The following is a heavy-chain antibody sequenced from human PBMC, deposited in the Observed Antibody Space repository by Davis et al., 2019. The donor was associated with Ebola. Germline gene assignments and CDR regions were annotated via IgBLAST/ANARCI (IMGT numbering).Heavy chain of an antibody. V-gene: IGHV1-18*01. D-gene: IGHD6-19*01. CDR1: GYSFTGYG. J-gene: IGHJ4*02. CDR3: ARPAGFQAFEY. Sequence: ASVKVSCKTSGYSFTGYGISWVRQAPVQGYDWMGWISGYNGNTRYSHKFQDRFTMTTDTSTTTAYMELRSLRSDDTAVYYCARPAGFQAFEYWGQGTLVTVSS. CDR2: ISGYNGNT.